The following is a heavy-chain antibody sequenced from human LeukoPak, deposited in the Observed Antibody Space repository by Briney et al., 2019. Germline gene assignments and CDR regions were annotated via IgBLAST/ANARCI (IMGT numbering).Heavy chain of an antibody. CDR2: IYYSGST. D-gene: IGHD4-17*01. CDR3: ARQDYGDYFGYYYYYMDV. CDR1: GGSISSYY. V-gene: IGHV4-59*01. Sequence: TSETLSLTCTVSGGSISSYYWSWLRQPPGKGLEWFGYIYYSGSTNYNPSLTSRVTISVDTSKNQFSLKLSSVTAADTGVYYCARQDYGDYFGYYYYYMDVWGKGTTVTVSS. J-gene: IGHJ6*03.